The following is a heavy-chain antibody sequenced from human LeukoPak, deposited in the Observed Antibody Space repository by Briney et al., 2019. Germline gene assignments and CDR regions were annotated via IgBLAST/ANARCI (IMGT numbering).Heavy chain of an antibody. CDR1: GFTVSSNY. V-gene: IGHV3-66*02. CDR2: IYSAGST. J-gene: IGHJ4*02. CDR3: ARWGGGSYLCFDY. D-gene: IGHD1-26*01. Sequence: GXXLRLSCVASGFTVSSNYMSWVRQAPGKGLEWVSSIYSAGSTYYAESVKGRFTISRDSSSNTVYLQMNSLRTEDTAVYFCARWGGGSYLCFDYWGQGTLVTVSS.